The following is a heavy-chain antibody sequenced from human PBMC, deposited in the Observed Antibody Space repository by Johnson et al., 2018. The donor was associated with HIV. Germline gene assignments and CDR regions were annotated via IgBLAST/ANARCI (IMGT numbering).Heavy chain of an antibody. CDR2: ISYDGSNK. Sequence: QVQLVESGGGLVQPGGSLRLSCAASGFTFNSYAIHWVRQAPGKGLEWVAVISYDGSNKYYADSVTGRFIISRDNSMNTLYLQMNSLRAEDTAVYYCARVTLIVVVIHAFDIWGQGTKVTVSS. J-gene: IGHJ3*02. D-gene: IGHD3-22*01. CDR3: ARVTLIVVVIHAFDI. CDR1: GFTFNSYA. V-gene: IGHV3-30*04.